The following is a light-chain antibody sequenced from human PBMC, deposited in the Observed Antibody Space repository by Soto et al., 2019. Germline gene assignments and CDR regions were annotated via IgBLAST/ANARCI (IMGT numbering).Light chain of an antibody. CDR1: SSNVGSYNL. V-gene: IGLV2-23*01. J-gene: IGLJ2*01. CDR3: CSYAGDDTMI. CDR2: EGT. Sequence: QSALTQPASVSGSPGQSITISCTGTSSNVGSYNLVSWYRQHPGEAPKLMLYEGTRRPSGVSSRFSGSKSGNTASLTISWLQAGDEADYYCCSYAGDDTMIFGGGTKVTVL.